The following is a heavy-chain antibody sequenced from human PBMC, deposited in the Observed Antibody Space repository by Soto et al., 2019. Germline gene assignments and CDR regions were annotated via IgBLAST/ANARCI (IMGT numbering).Heavy chain of an antibody. Sequence: QVQLVQSGAEVKKPGASVMLSCKASGYTFTTYTMNWVRQAPGQRLEWMRWINPVNGNTKSSQKFQDRVIITRDTSASTAYMELRSLRSEDPAVYYCARGIATGQLDPWGQGTLVIVSS. CDR2: INPVNGNT. J-gene: IGHJ5*02. CDR3: ARGIATGQLDP. CDR1: GYTFTTYT. D-gene: IGHD6-13*01. V-gene: IGHV1-3*01.